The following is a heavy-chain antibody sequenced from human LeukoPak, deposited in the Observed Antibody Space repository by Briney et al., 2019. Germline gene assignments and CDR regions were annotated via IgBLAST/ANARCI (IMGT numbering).Heavy chain of an antibody. D-gene: IGHD2-2*01. CDR2: IYYSGST. CDR1: GGSISSSSYY. V-gene: IGHV4-39*07. Sequence: PSETLSLTCTVSGGSISSSSYYWGWIRQPPGKGLEWIGSIYYSGSTYYNPSLKSRVTISVDTSKNQFSLKLNSVTAADTAVYYCAGGGYCSRASCFAPLFDFWGQGVLVTVSS. J-gene: IGHJ4*02. CDR3: AGGGYCSRASCFAPLFDF.